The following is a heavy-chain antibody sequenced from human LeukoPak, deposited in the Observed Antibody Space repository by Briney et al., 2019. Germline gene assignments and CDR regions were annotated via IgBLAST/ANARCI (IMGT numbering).Heavy chain of an antibody. CDR2: ISGSGRST. D-gene: IGHD3-3*01. J-gene: IGHJ5*02. CDR1: GFTFTSYA. CDR3: AKERMYYDFWSGYYLPSGWFDP. V-gene: IGHV3-23*01. Sequence: PGGSLRLSCAASGFTFTSYAMSWVRQAPGNGLEWVSAISGSGRSTYYADSVKGRFAISRDNSKNTLYLQMNSLRAEDTAVCYCAKERMYYDFWSGYYLPSGWFDPWGQGTLVTVSS.